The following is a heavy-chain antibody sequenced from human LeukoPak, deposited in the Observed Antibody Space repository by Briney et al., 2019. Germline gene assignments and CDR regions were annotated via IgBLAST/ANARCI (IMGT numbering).Heavy chain of an antibody. CDR1: GFTFSSYW. CDR3: ARDWDDGDYDVVDY. Sequence: PGGSLRLSCAASGFTFSSYWMSWVRQAPGKGLEWVANIKQDGSEKYYVDSVKGRFTISRDNAKNSLYLQMNSLRAEDTAVYYCARDWDDGDYDVVDYWGQGTLVTVSS. J-gene: IGHJ4*02. D-gene: IGHD4-17*01. CDR2: IKQDGSEK. V-gene: IGHV3-7*01.